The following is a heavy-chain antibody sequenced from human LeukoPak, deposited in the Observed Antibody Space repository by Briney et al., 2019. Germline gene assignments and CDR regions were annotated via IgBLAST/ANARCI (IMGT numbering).Heavy chain of an antibody. V-gene: IGHV3-66*01. J-gene: IGHJ4*02. CDR1: GFTVSGNY. D-gene: IGHD3-10*01. CDR2: IHRGGNT. CDR3: ARDPGYGLGVDYGDY. Sequence: GGSLRLSCAASGFTVSGNYMSWVRQAPGKGLEWLSVIHRGGNTYYADSVKGRFTISRDSSKNTVFLQMDSLRAEDTAVYYCARDPGYGLGVDYGDYWGQGALVTVSS.